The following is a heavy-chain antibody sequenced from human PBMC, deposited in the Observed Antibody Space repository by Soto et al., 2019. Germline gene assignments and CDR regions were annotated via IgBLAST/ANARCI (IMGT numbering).Heavy chain of an antibody. CDR1: GFKFSSYW. Sequence: EVQLVESGGDLIQPGGSLRLSCATSGFKFSSYWMHWVRQTPGKGLVWVSRIDNDGSSTVYADSVKGRFTISRDNAKNTLYVQMNSLRAEDTAVYYCARGGTYCSTTSCYFDYWGQGTLVTVSS. CDR2: IDNDGSST. J-gene: IGHJ4*02. CDR3: ARGGTYCSTTSCYFDY. D-gene: IGHD2-2*01. V-gene: IGHV3-74*01.